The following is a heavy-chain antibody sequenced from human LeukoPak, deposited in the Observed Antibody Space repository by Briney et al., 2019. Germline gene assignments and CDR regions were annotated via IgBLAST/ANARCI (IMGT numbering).Heavy chain of an antibody. CDR1: GYTFTSYD. V-gene: IGHV1-8*01. CDR3: ARGLRRSSGPAAICCYYYGMDV. CDR2: MNPNSGNT. D-gene: IGHD2-2*01. J-gene: IGHJ6*02. Sequence: ASVKVSCKASGYTFTSYDINWVRQATGQGLEWMGWMNPNSGNTGYAQKFQGGVTMTRNTSISTAYMELSSLRSEDTAVYYCARGLRRSSGPAAICCYYYGMDVWGQGTTVTVSS.